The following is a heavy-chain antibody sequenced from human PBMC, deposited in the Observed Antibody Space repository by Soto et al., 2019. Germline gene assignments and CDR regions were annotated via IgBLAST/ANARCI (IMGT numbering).Heavy chain of an antibody. D-gene: IGHD1-7*01. CDR1: GFTFSSYG. V-gene: IGHV3-23*01. CDR3: AKDRRAGGNYGFYSDF. Sequence: EMQLLDSGGGLVQPGGSLRLSCAASGFTFSSYGMTWVRQAPGKGLEWVSFSSATGAGTYFADSVKGRFTISRDNSKNTLYLQMSSLRADDTAVYYCAKDRRAGGNYGFYSDFWGQGALVIVSS. CDR2: SSATGAGT. J-gene: IGHJ4*02.